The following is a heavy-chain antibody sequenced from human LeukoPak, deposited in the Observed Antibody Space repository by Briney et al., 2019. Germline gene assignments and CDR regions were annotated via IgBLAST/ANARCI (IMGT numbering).Heavy chain of an antibody. CDR3: ARDREDYGGNFDY. CDR2: IYYSGST. D-gene: IGHD4-23*01. J-gene: IGHJ4*02. Sequence: SETLSLTCTVSGGSISSSSYYWGWIRQPPGKGLEWIGSIYYSGSTYYNPSLKSRVTISVDTSKNQFSLKLSSVTAADTAVYYCARDREDYGGNFDYWGQGTLVTVSS. CDR1: GGSISSSSYY. V-gene: IGHV4-39*07.